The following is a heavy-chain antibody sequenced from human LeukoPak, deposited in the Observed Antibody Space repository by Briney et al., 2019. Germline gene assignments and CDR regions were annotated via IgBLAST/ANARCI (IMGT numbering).Heavy chain of an antibody. CDR3: ARDLDY. CDR1: GFTFSNYW. Sequence: GGSLRLSCAASGFTFSNYWMTWVRQAPGKGLEWVANIKQDGSEKYYVDSVLGRFTLSRDNAKNSLYLQMNSLRDEDTAVYYCARDLDYWGQGTLVTASS. V-gene: IGHV3-7*01. CDR2: IKQDGSEK. J-gene: IGHJ4*02.